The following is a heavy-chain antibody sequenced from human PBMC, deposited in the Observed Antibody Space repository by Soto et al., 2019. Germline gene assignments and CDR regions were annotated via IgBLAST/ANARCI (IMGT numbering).Heavy chain of an antibody. J-gene: IGHJ6*02. CDR3: ARGHGVPAAIYYYYGMDV. V-gene: IGHV4-31*03. CDR1: GGSISSGGYY. Sequence: SETLSLTCTVSGGSISSGGYYWSWIRQHPGKGLEWIGYIYYSGSTYYNPSLKSRVTISVDTSKNQFSLKLSSVTAADTAVYYCARGHGVPAAIYYYYGMDVWRQGTTVTVSS. CDR2: IYYSGST. D-gene: IGHD2-2*01.